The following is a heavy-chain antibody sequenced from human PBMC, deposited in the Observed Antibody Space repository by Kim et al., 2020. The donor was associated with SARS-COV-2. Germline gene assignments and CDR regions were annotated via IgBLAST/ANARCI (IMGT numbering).Heavy chain of an antibody. Sequence: PSHKSRVTISVDTSKNQFSLKLSSVTAADTAVYYCARSSYDFWSGYAFDIWGQGTMVTVSS. V-gene: IGHV4-4*09. J-gene: IGHJ3*02. D-gene: IGHD3-3*01. CDR3: ARSSYDFWSGYAFDI.